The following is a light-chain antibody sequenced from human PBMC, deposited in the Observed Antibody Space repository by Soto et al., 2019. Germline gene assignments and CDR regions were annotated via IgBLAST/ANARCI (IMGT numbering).Light chain of an antibody. V-gene: IGKV1-39*01. CDR2: AAS. CDR3: QQSYSTPWIT. J-gene: IGKJ5*01. CDR1: QSISSY. Sequence: DIQMTQSPSSLSASVGDRVTITCRASQSISSYLNWYQHKPGKAPKLLIYAASSLQSGVPSRFSGSGSGTDFTLTISSLQPEDFATYYCQQSYSTPWITFGQGGRPE.